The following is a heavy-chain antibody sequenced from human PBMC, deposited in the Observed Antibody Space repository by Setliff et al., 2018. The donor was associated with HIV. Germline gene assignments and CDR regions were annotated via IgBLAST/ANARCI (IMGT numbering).Heavy chain of an antibody. CDR2: IFYSGRA. J-gene: IGHJ4*02. CDR1: DGSIRSSDYY. Sequence: SSETLSLTCTVSDGSIRSSDYYWGWIRQPPGKGLEWIGSIFYSGRAYYKSSLKSRVTISVDTSKNQFSLKVNSVTAAGTAVFFCARHRVITGSFDSWGQGTLVTVSS. V-gene: IGHV4-39*01. CDR3: ARHRVITGSFDS. D-gene: IGHD3-10*01.